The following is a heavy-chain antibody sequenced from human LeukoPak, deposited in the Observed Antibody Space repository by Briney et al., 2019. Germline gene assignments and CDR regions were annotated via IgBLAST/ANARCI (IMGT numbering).Heavy chain of an antibody. CDR3: ARDREGDRNKRPPYYYDSSGPYLMDV. CDR2: INEDGGER. D-gene: IGHD3-22*01. Sequence: PGGSLRLSCAASGFTLSRYWMSWVRQAPGKGLEWVANINEDGGERHYVDTVKGRFTISRDNAKNSLYLQMNSLRAEDTAVYYCARDREGDRNKRPPYYYDSSGPYLMDVWGKGTTVTVSS. CDR1: GFTLSRYW. V-gene: IGHV3-7*01. J-gene: IGHJ6*03.